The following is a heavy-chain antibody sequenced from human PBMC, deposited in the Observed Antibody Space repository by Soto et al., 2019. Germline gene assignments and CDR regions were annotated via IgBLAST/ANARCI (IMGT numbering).Heavy chain of an antibody. CDR3: ARIPITYYYDSSGYQLHPYYYYGMDV. Sequence: PGESLKISCKGSGYSFTTYWIGWVRQMPGKGLELMGIMYPGDSDTRYSPSFQGQVTISADKSISTAYLQWSSLKASDTAMYYCARIPITYYYDSSGYQLHPYYYYGMDVWGQGTTVTVSS. D-gene: IGHD3-22*01. J-gene: IGHJ6*02. CDR2: MYPGDSDT. CDR1: GYSFTTYW. V-gene: IGHV5-51*01.